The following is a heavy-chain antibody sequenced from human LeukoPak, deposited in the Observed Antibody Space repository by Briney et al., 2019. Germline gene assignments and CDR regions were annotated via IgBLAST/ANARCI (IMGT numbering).Heavy chain of an antibody. V-gene: IGHV3-48*04. CDR1: GFTLSSHW. CDR2: IGHTGSVT. Sequence: GGSLRLSCAASGFTLSSHWMGWVRQAPGKGLEWVSYIGHTGSVTSYADAVKGRFTISRDNAKNSLYLQMNSLRAEDTAVYYCAVPPLSGTGSSRPLAGVDVWGQGTTVTVSS. CDR3: AVPPLSGTGSSRPLAGVDV. J-gene: IGHJ6*02. D-gene: IGHD3-10*01.